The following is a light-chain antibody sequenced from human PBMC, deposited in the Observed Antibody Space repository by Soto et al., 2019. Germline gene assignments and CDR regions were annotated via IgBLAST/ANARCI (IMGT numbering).Light chain of an antibody. CDR2: KAA. CDR3: QHYNNYPWT. Sequence: DIQMTQSPSTLSASVGDRVTITCRASQSISSWLAWYQQKPGKAPKLLIYKAASLESGVPSRFSGSEAGTEFTLTIISPQLDDFASYYCQHYNNYPWTFGQETNVEIK. CDR1: QSISSW. V-gene: IGKV1-5*03. J-gene: IGKJ1*01.